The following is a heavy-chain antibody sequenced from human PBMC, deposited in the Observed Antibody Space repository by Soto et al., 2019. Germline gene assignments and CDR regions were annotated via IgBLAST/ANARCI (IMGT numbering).Heavy chain of an antibody. Sequence: GGSLRLSCAASGFTFSSYSMNWVRQAPGKGLEWVSYITGTSSYIYYADSVRGRFTISRDNSKNSLYLQMNSLRADDTGVYYCARDQTRDYWGQGTLVTVSS. CDR1: GFTFSSYS. CDR2: ITGTSSYI. J-gene: IGHJ4*02. V-gene: IGHV3-21*01. CDR3: ARDQTRDY. D-gene: IGHD4-17*01.